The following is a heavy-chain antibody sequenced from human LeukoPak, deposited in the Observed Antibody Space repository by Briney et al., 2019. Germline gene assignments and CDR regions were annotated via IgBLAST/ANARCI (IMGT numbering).Heavy chain of an antibody. CDR2: ISGSAGST. D-gene: IGHD2-21*01. CDR3: AKDLEVSIHYYFDS. V-gene: IGHV3-23*01. CDR1: GFTFSSSA. J-gene: IGHJ4*02. Sequence: GGSLRLSCAASGFTFSSSAMSWVRRAPGKGLEWVSAISGSAGSTYYADSVKGRFTISRDNAKNTLYLQMNSLRAEDTAVYYCAKDLEVSIHYYFDSWGQGTLVTVSS.